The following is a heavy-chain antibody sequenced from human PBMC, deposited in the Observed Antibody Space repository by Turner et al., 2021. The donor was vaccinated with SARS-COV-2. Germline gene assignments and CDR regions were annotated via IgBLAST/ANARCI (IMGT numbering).Heavy chain of an antibody. CDR3: AKDIGLRYSGYDWTGAFDI. Sequence: EVQLVESGGGLVQPGRSLRLSCAASGFTFDDYALHWVRQAPGKGLEWVSGVSWNSGTIGYADSVKGRFTISRDNAKNSLYLQMNSLRAEDTALYYCAKDIGLRYSGYDWTGAFDIWGQGIMVTVSS. V-gene: IGHV3-9*01. D-gene: IGHD5-12*01. J-gene: IGHJ3*02. CDR1: GFTFDDYA. CDR2: VSWNSGTI.